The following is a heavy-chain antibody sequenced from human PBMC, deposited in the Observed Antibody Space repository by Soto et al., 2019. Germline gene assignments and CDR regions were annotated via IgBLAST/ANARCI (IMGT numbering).Heavy chain of an antibody. CDR1: GYTFTAYS. V-gene: IGHV1-2*02. CDR2: FNPNSGDT. D-gene: IGHD6-19*01. CDR3: ARDASAVNSLDY. Sequence: AASVKVSCKASGYTFTAYSMHWVRQAPGQGLEWVGWFNPNSGDTIYAQKFQGRVTLTRDTCIGTAYMELYSLTSDDTAVYYCARDASAVNSLDYWGQGTLVTVSS. J-gene: IGHJ4*02.